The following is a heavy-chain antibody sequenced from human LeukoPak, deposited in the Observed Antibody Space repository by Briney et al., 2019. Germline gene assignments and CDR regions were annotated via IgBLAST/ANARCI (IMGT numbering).Heavy chain of an antibody. CDR2: ISSSSSYI. CDR1: GFTFSSYS. D-gene: IGHD3-3*01. CDR3: ARTYHYDFWSGYYSLDAFVI. J-gene: IGHJ3*02. V-gene: IGHV3-21*01. Sequence: GGSLRLSCAASGFTFSSYSMNWVRQAPGKGLEWVSSISSSSSYIYYADSVKGRFTISRDNAKNSLYLQMNCLRAEDTAVYYCARTYHYDFWSGYYSLDAFVIWGQGTMVTVSS.